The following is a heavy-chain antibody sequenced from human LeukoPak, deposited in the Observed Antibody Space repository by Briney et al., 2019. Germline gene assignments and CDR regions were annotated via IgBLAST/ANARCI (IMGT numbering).Heavy chain of an antibody. CDR1: GMSISSYY. J-gene: IGHJ4*02. CDR2: IFTSGST. D-gene: IGHD3-3*01. Sequence: PSETLSLTCSVSGMSISSYYWTWIRQPAGKGLKWIGRIFTSGSTSYNPSLTSRVTMSVDTSKNQFSLKLSSVTAADTAVYYCARARDFGGAVDYWGQGTLVTVSS. CDR3: ARARDFGGAVDY. V-gene: IGHV4-4*07.